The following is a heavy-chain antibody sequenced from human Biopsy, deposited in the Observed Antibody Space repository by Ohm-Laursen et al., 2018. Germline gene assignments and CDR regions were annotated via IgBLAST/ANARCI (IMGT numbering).Heavy chain of an antibody. D-gene: IGHD3-9*01. J-gene: IGHJ1*01. CDR2: IIPFFGTP. CDR1: GGSFSSYA. Sequence: GSSVKVSCKASGGSFSSYAISWVRQAPGQGLEWMGGIIPFFGTPNYAQKFQDRVTVAADTSTSTATMELRSLRSDDTAVYYCATKLTGYFHHWGQGTLVIVSS. CDR3: ATKLTGYFHH. V-gene: IGHV1-69*06.